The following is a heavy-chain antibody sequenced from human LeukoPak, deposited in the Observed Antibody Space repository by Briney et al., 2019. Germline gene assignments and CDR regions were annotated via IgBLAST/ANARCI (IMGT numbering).Heavy chain of an antibody. CDR1: GFTLTTYA. D-gene: IGHD2-21*01. CDR3: AKDRAYPYDVFDI. Sequence: GGSLRLSCAVSGFTLTTYAMSWVRQAPGKGLEWVSALSSGGTTWYADSVKGRFTISRDTSTSTLFLQMNSLRADDTALYYCAKDRAYPYDVFDIWGQGTMVTVS. J-gene: IGHJ3*02. CDR2: LSSGGTT. V-gene: IGHV3-23*01.